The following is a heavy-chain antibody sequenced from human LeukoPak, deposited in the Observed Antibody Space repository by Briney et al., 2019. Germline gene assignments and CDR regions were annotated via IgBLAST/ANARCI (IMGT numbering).Heavy chain of an antibody. Sequence: ASVKVSCKASGYTFTGYYMHWVRQAPGQGLEWMGWMNPNSGNTGYAQKFQGRVTITRNTSISTAYMELSSLRSEDTAVYYCARGSYDFWSGYYYYYYNYMDVWGKGTTVTVSS. CDR2: MNPNSGNT. J-gene: IGHJ6*03. D-gene: IGHD3-3*01. CDR3: ARGSYDFWSGYYYYYYNYMDV. CDR1: GYTFTGYY. V-gene: IGHV1-8*03.